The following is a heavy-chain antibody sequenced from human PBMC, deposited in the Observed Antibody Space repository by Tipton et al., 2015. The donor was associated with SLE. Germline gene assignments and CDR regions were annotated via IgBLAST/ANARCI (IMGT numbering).Heavy chain of an antibody. D-gene: IGHD2-15*01. Sequence: TLSLTCTVSGDSIRSGSYYWSWIRQPAGKGLEWIGRIYSSGSANYNPSLRSRVTMSIDKSNNQFSLKLSSVTVADTAVYYCARDWGYCSGNTCYEGRIDPWSQGALVTVSS. CDR3: ARDWGYCSGNTCYEGRIDP. CDR1: GDSIRSGSYY. V-gene: IGHV4-61*02. J-gene: IGHJ5*02. CDR2: IYSSGSA.